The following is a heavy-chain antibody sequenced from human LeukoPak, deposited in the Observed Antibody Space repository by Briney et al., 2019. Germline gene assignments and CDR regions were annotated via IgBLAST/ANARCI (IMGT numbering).Heavy chain of an antibody. D-gene: IGHD5-12*01. CDR1: GFTFSSYA. CDR3: TTQGYSGYPAY. CDR2: ISGSGGST. Sequence: GGSLRLSCAASGFTFSSYAMSWVRQAPGKGLEWVSAISGSGGSTYYADSVKGRFTISRDNSKNTLYLQMNSLKTEDTAVYYCTTQGYSGYPAYWGQGTLVTVSS. J-gene: IGHJ4*02. V-gene: IGHV3-23*01.